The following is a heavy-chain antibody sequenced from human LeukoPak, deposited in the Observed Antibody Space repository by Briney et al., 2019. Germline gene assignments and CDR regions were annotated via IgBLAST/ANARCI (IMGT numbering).Heavy chain of an antibody. Sequence: VASVKVSCKASGYTFTSYGISWVRQAPGQGLEWMGWISAYNGNTNYAQKLQGRVTMTTDTSTSTAYMELRSLRSDDTAVYYCARKGRGSIAAASYYFDYWGQGTLVTVSS. V-gene: IGHV1-18*01. J-gene: IGHJ4*02. CDR1: GYTFTSYG. D-gene: IGHD6-13*01. CDR3: ARKGRGSIAAASYYFDY. CDR2: ISAYNGNT.